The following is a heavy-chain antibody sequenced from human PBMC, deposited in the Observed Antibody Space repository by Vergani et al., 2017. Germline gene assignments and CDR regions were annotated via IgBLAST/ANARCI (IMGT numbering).Heavy chain of an antibody. Sequence: EVQLVGSGGGLVKPGGSLRLSCAASGFTFSSYSMIWVRQAPGKGLEWVSSISSSSSYIDYADSVKGRFTISRDNGKNSLYLQMNSLRAEDTAVYYCARGGITSYDIWAGYLPHAFDFWGQGTMVTVSS. V-gene: IGHV3-21*01. J-gene: IGHJ3*01. CDR1: GFTFSSYS. CDR3: ARGGITSYDIWAGYLPHAFDF. CDR2: ISSSSSYI. D-gene: IGHD3-9*01.